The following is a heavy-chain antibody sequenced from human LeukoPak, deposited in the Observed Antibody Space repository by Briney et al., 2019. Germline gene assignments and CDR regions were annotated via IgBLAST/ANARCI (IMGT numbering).Heavy chain of an antibody. CDR3: ARDPSGSERFGTTVTYFDY. D-gene: IGHD4-17*01. J-gene: IGHJ4*02. Sequence: GGSLRLSCAASGFTFSSYAMHWVRQAPGKGLEYVSAISSNGGSTYYANSVKGRFTISRDNAKNSLYLQMNSLRAEDTAVYYCARDPSGSERFGTTVTYFDYWGQGTLVTVSS. V-gene: IGHV3-64*01. CDR1: GFTFSSYA. CDR2: ISSNGGST.